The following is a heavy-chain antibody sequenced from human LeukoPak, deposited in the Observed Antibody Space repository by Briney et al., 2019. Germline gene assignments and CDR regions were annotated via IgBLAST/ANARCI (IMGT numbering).Heavy chain of an antibody. CDR2: IYSGGST. J-gene: IGHJ6*02. V-gene: IGHV3-53*04. CDR1: GFTVSSNY. Sequence: GGSLRLSCAASGFTVSSNYMSWVRQAPGKGLEWVSVIYSGGSTYYADSVKGRFTISRHNSKNTLYLQMNSLRAEDTAVYYCATRYPGIAAAGTNLSGMDVWGQGTTVTVSS. CDR3: ATRYPGIAAAGTNLSGMDV. D-gene: IGHD6-13*01.